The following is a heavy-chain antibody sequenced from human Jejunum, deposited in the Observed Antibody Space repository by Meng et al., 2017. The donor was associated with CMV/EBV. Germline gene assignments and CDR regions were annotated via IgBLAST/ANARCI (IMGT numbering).Heavy chain of an antibody. CDR1: GFTCRSYS. CDR2: ISSIISYI. Sequence: SGFTCRSYSSNWVRQAPGKGLEWVSFISSIISYISYAASVKGRFTISRYNAKNSLFLQMNSLRAEDTAVYYCAREDNWNYGWFDPCGQGTLVTVSS. D-gene: IGHD1-7*01. V-gene: IGHV3-21*01. CDR3: AREDNWNYGWFDP. J-gene: IGHJ5*02.